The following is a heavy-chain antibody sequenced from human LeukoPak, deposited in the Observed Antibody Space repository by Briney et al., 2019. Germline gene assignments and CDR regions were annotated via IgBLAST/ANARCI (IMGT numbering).Heavy chain of an antibody. CDR1: GGTFSSYA. D-gene: IGHD5-12*01. CDR3: ATERRGYSGYSPPLYYYYYYGMDV. CDR2: FDPEDGET. V-gene: IGHV1-24*01. J-gene: IGHJ6*02. Sequence: ASVKVSCKASGGTFSSYAISWVRQAPGQGLEWMGGFDPEDGETIYAQKFQGRVTMTEDTSTDTAYMELSSLRSEDTAVYYCATERRGYSGYSPPLYYYYYYGMDVWGQGTTVTVSS.